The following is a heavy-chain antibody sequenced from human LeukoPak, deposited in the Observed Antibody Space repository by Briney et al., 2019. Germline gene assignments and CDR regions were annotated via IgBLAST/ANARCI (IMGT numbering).Heavy chain of an antibody. J-gene: IGHJ5*02. D-gene: IGHD3-10*01. V-gene: IGHV4-34*01. Sequence: SETLSLTCAVYGGSFSGYYWSWIRQPPGKGLEWIGEINHSGSTNYNPSLKSRVTISVDTSKNQFSLKLSSVTAADTAVYYCARSAGPSSFGELLTQFDPWGQGTLVTVSS. CDR3: ARSAGPSSFGELLTQFDP. CDR1: GGSFSGYY. CDR2: INHSGST.